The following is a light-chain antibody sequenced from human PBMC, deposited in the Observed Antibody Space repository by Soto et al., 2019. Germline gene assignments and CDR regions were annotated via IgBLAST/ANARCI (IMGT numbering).Light chain of an antibody. V-gene: IGKV1-13*02. J-gene: IGKJ4*01. CDR1: QGISSA. CDR2: DVS. CDR3: QQFNTYPALT. Sequence: AIQLTQSPSSLSASVGDRVTITCRASQGISSALAWYQQKPGKSPNLLIYDVSSLESGVPSRFSGSGSGTDFTLTISSLQPENFAPYYCQQFNTYPALTFGGGTKVE.